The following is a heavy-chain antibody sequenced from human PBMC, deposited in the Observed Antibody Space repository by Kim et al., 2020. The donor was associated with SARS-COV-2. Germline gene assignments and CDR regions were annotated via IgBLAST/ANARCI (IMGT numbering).Heavy chain of an antibody. Sequence: GGSLRLSCAASGFTFSDHFMDWVRQAPGKGLEWLGRSSNKAKSYTPEYAASVKGRFTISRDDSKNSLYLQMSSLQTEDTAVYYCALGYCNDSMCHSFDYSGQGTLVTVSS. CDR1: GFTFSDHF. D-gene: IGHD2-15*01. V-gene: IGHV3-72*01. CDR3: ALGYCNDSMCHSFDY. CDR2: SSNKAKSYTP. J-gene: IGHJ4*01.